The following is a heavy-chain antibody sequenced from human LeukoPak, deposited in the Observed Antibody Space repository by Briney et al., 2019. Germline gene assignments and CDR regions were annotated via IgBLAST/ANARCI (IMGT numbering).Heavy chain of an antibody. CDR1: GGSISSGGYY. CDR3: ARGRSNYYGMDV. CDR2: IYYSGST. D-gene: IGHD1-26*01. Sequence: SETLSLTCTVSGGSISSGGYYWSWIRQHPGKGLEWIGYIYYSGSTYYNPSLKSRGTISVDTSKNQFSLKVSSVTAADTAVYYCARGRSNYYGMDVWGQGTTVTVSS. V-gene: IGHV4-31*03. J-gene: IGHJ6*02.